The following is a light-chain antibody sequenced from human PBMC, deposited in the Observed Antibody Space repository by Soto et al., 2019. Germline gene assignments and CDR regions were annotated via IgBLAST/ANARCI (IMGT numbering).Light chain of an antibody. Sequence: EVVLTQSPATLSLSPGERATLSCRASQSVSGYLAWYQQKPGQAPRLLIYDVSNRATGIPARVSGSGSGTDFTLAISSLEPEDFAVYYCQQRCDWPLTFGGGTQVEIK. V-gene: IGKV3-11*01. CDR2: DVS. J-gene: IGKJ4*01. CDR1: QSVSGY. CDR3: QQRCDWPLT.